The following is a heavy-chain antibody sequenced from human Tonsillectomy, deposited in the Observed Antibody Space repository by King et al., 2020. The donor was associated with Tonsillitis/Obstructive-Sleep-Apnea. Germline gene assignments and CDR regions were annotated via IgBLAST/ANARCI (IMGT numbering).Heavy chain of an antibody. CDR1: GGSISSYY. D-gene: IGHD2-15*01. V-gene: IGHV4-59*01. J-gene: IGHJ5*02. Sequence: QLQESGPGLVKPSETLSLTCTVSGGSISSYYWSWIRQPPGKGLEWIGYIYYSGSTNYNPSLKSRVTISVDTSKNQFSLKLSSVTAADTAVYYCARGPKGYCSGGSCYGNWFDPWGQGTLVTVSS. CDR3: ARGPKGYCSGGSCYGNWFDP. CDR2: IYYSGST.